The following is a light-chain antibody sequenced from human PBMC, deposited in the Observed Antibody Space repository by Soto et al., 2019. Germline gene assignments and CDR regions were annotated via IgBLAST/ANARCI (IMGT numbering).Light chain of an antibody. CDR2: DVS. Sequence: QSVLTQPACVSGAPGQSITISCTGTNSDVGGYNYVSWYQQHPGKAPKFMIYDVSSRPSGVSDRFSGSKSGNTASLTISGLQAEDEADYYCSSYTTSNTRQIVFGTGTKVTVL. J-gene: IGLJ1*01. CDR1: NSDVGGYNY. V-gene: IGLV2-14*01. CDR3: SSYTTSNTRQIV.